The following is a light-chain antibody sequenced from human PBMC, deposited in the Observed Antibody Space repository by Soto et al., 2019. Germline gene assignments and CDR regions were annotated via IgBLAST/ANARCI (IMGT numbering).Light chain of an antibody. Sequence: DIQMTQSPSSLSASVVDRVTITCQASQDISNYLNWYQQKPGKAPKLLIYDASNLETGVPSRFSGSGSGTDFTFTISSLQPEDIGTYYCQQYDTLPSITFGQGTRLEIK. J-gene: IGKJ5*01. CDR3: QQYDTLPSIT. V-gene: IGKV1-33*01. CDR2: DAS. CDR1: QDISNY.